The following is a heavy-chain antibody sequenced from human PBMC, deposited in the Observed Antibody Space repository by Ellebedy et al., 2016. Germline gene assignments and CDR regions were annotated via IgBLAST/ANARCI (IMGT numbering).Heavy chain of an antibody. CDR1: GFTLSTYA. Sequence: GGSLRLSXAASGFTLSTYAMSWVRQAPGKGLEWVSFISGTGGSTDYVDSVKGRFTISRDNSQNMLYLQMNSLRAEDTAVYFCARDGYNEIPFDYWGRGALVTVSS. CDR2: ISGTGGST. D-gene: IGHD5-24*01. V-gene: IGHV3-23*01. J-gene: IGHJ4*02. CDR3: ARDGYNEIPFDY.